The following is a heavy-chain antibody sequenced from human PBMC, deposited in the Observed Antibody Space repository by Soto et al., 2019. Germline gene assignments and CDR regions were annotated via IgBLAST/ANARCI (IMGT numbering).Heavy chain of an antibody. CDR3: ANYVYTAMVTPNSAFDI. J-gene: IGHJ3*02. V-gene: IGHV3-11*01. Sequence: QVQLVESGGGLVKPGGSLRLSCAASGFTFSDYYMSWIRQAPGKGLEWVSYISSSGSTIYYADSVKGRFTISRDNAKNSLYLQMNSLRAADTAVYYCANYVYTAMVTPNSAFDIWGQGTMVTVSS. D-gene: IGHD5-18*01. CDR1: GFTFSDYY. CDR2: ISSSGSTI.